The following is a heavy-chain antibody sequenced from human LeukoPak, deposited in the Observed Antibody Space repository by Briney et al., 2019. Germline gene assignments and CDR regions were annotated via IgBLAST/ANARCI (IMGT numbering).Heavy chain of an antibody. D-gene: IGHD3-22*01. CDR2: ISGSGGST. Sequence: GGSLRLSCAASGFTFSSYAMSWVRQAPGKGLEWVSAISGSGGSTYYADSVKGRFTISRGNSKNTLYLQMNSLRAEDTAVYYCAKEYYYDSSGYGDYRGQGTLVTVSS. V-gene: IGHV3-23*01. J-gene: IGHJ4*02. CDR3: AKEYYYDSSGYGDY. CDR1: GFTFSSYA.